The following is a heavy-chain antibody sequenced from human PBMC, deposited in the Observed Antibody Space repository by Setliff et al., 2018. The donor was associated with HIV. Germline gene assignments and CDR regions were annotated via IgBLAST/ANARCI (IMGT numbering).Heavy chain of an antibody. CDR3: ARTWYSGALYYYYYYMDV. CDR2: IIPIFGTA. V-gene: IGHV1-69*13. D-gene: IGHD1-26*01. J-gene: IGHJ6*03. CDR1: GYTFTSYG. Sequence: SVKVSCKASGYTFTSYGISRVRQAPGQGLEWMGGIIPIFGTANYAQKFQGRVTITADESTSTAYMELSSLRSEDTAVYYCARTWYSGALYYYYYYMDVWGKGTTVTVSS.